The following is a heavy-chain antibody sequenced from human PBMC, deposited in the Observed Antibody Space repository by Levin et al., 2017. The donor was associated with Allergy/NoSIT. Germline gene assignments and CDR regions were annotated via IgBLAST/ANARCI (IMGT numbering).Heavy chain of an antibody. J-gene: IGHJ4*02. CDR1: GFTFSSYG. CDR2: ISYDGSNK. D-gene: IGHD3-10*01. Sequence: PGGSLRLSCAASGFTFSSYGMHWVRQAPGKGLEWVAVISYDGSNKYYADSVKGRFTISRDNSKNTLYLQMNSLRAEDTAVYYCAKDLAAMVRGVTVLDYWGQGTLVTVSS. CDR3: AKDLAAMVRGVTVLDY. V-gene: IGHV3-30*18.